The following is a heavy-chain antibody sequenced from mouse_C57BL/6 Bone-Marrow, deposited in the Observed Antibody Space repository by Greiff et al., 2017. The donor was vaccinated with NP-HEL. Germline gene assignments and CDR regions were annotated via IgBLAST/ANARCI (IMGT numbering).Heavy chain of an antibody. J-gene: IGHJ4*01. V-gene: IGHV7-3*01. D-gene: IGHD2-4*01. CDR1: GFTFTDYY. CDR3: ARSIYYDYADDPFYGMDY. Sequence: EVMLVESGGGLVQPGGSLSLSCAASGFTFTDYYMSWVRQPPGTALEWVGFIRNKANGYTIEYSASVKGRLTISRDNSQSILYLQMNALRAEDSATYYCARSIYYDYADDPFYGMDYWGQGTSVTVSS. CDR2: IRNKANGYTI.